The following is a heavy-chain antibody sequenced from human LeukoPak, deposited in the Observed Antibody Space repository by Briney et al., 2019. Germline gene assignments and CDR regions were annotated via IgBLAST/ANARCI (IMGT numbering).Heavy chain of an antibody. CDR1: GYTLTELS. D-gene: IGHD6-13*01. CDR2: FDPEDCET. Sequence: GASVKVSCKVSGYTLTELSMHWVRQAPGKGLEWMGGFDPEDCETIYAQKFQGRVTMTEDTSTDTAYMELSSLRSEDTAVYYCATDISIAAAGTAFDYWGQGTLVTVSS. V-gene: IGHV1-24*01. CDR3: ATDISIAAAGTAFDY. J-gene: IGHJ4*02.